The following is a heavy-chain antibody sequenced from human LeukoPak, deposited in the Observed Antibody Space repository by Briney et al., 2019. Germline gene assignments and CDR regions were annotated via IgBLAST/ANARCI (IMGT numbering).Heavy chain of an antibody. Sequence: GESLKISCKGSGYSFTSYWIGWVRQMPGKGLEWMGIIYPGDSDTRYGPSFQGQVTISANKSISTAYLQWSSLKASDTAMYYCARYEARIAAAGGAFDIWGQGTMVTVSS. CDR3: ARYEARIAAAGGAFDI. V-gene: IGHV5-51*01. CDR1: GYSFTSYW. CDR2: IYPGDSDT. D-gene: IGHD6-13*01. J-gene: IGHJ3*02.